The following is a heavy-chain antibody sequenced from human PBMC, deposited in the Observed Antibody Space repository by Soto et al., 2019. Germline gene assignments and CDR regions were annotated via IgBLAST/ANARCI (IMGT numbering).Heavy chain of an antibody. CDR3: ARHEGGSGSYSSYYYYYYMDV. J-gene: IGHJ6*03. CDR2: IYYSGST. D-gene: IGHD3-10*01. Sequence: QLQLQESGPGLVKPSETLSLTCTVSGGSISSSSYYWGWIRQPPGKGLEWIGSIYYSGSTYYNPSLKSRVTISVDTSKNQFSLKLSSVTAADTAVYYCARHEGGSGSYSSYYYYYYMDVWGKGTTVTVSS. CDR1: GGSISSSSYY. V-gene: IGHV4-39*01.